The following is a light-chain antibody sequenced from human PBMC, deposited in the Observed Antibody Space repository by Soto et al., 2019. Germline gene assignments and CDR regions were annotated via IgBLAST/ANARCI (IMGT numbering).Light chain of an antibody. Sequence: DIVMTQSPDSLAVSLGERDTINFKSSQSVLYSANNKNYLAWYQQKPGQPPKLLIYWASTRESGVPDRFSDSGSGTEFTLSISILQAEDVAVYYCKQYYRSPYTVGQGTKLEIK. CDR1: QSVLYSANNKNY. CDR2: WAS. V-gene: IGKV4-1*01. CDR3: KQYYRSPYT. J-gene: IGKJ2*01.